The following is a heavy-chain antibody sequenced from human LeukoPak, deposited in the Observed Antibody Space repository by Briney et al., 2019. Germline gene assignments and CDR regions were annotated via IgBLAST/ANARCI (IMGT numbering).Heavy chain of an antibody. Sequence: VGSLRLSCAASGFTFSSYEMNWVRQAPGKGLEWVSYISSSGSTIYYADSVKGRFTISRDNAKNSLYLQMNSLRAEDTAVYYCARGGRRDGYDPFDYWGQGTLVTVSS. V-gene: IGHV3-48*03. CDR3: ARGGRRDGYDPFDY. J-gene: IGHJ4*02. CDR2: ISSSGSTI. D-gene: IGHD5-24*01. CDR1: GFTFSSYE.